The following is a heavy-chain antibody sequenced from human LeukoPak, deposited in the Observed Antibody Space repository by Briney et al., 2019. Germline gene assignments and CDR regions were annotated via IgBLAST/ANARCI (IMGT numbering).Heavy chain of an antibody. J-gene: IGHJ5*02. CDR1: GGSISSGGYY. D-gene: IGHD3-10*01. Sequence: SETLSLTCTVSGGSISSGGYYWSWIRQHPGKGLEWIGYIYYSGSTYYNPSLKSRVTISVDTSKNQFSLKLSSVTAADTAVYYCARGGEYYYGSGSSQGWFDPWGQGTLVTVSS. CDR2: IYYSGST. V-gene: IGHV4-31*03. CDR3: ARGGEYYYGSGSSQGWFDP.